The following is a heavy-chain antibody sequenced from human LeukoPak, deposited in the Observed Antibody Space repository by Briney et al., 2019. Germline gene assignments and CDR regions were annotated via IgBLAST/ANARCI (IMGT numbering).Heavy chain of an antibody. CDR2: ISYDGSNK. Sequence: PGRSLRLSRAASGFTFSSYGMHWVRQAPGKGLEWVAVISYDGSNKYYADSVKGRFTISRDNSKNTLYLQMNSLRAEDTAVYYCAKDLGYCSSTSCYNKKRDYYYYYYGMDVWGQGTTVTVSS. J-gene: IGHJ6*02. CDR3: AKDLGYCSSTSCYNKKRDYYYYYYGMDV. CDR1: GFTFSSYG. D-gene: IGHD2-2*02. V-gene: IGHV3-30*18.